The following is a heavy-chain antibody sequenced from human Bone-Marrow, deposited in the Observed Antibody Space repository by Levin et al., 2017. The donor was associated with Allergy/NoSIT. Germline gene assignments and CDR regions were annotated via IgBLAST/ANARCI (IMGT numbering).Heavy chain of an antibody. V-gene: IGHV3-11*04. Sequence: GGSLRLSCAASRFTFSDSYMSWIRQAPGKGLEWVSYISSSGATIYYADSVKGRFTISRDNAKNSLYLQMNSLRAEDTAVYYCARDQGARGLVNYYYGMDVWGQGTTVTVSS. CDR1: RFTFSDSY. CDR3: ARDQGARGLVNYYYGMDV. D-gene: IGHD2-21*01. J-gene: IGHJ6*02. CDR2: ISSSGATI.